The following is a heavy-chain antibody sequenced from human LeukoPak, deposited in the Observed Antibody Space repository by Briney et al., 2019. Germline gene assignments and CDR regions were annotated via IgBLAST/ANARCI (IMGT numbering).Heavy chain of an antibody. V-gene: IGHV4-34*01. D-gene: IGHD3-10*01. CDR2: INHSGST. Sequence: PSETLSLTCAVYGGSFSGYYWSWIRQPPGKGLEWIGEINHSGSTNYNPSLKSRVTISVDTSKNQFSLKLSSVTAADTAVYYCARGLRYYGSGSYYQGSDYWGQGTQVTVSS. J-gene: IGHJ4*02. CDR1: GGSFSGYY. CDR3: ARGLRYYGSGSYYQGSDY.